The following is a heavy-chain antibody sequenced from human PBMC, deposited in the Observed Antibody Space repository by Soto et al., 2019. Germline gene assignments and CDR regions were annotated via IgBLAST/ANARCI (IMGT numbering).Heavy chain of an antibody. V-gene: IGHV1-18*01. CDR2: ISPSNDNT. J-gene: IGHJ5*02. D-gene: IGHD3-22*01. CDR3: ARDTQQDSNGYYLEWFDP. Sequence: ASVQVSCKASGYTFYRYGITWVRQAPGQGLEWMGWISPSNDNTNYAQKFRGRVTMTTDASTSTAHMELRSLKSDDTAVYYCARDTQQDSNGYYLEWFDPWGQGTLVTVAS. CDR1: GYTFYRYG.